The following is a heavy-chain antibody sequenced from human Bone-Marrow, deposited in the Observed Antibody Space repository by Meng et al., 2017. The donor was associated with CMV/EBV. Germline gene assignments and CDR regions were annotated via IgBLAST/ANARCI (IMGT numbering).Heavy chain of an antibody. V-gene: IGHV4-34*01. D-gene: IGHD5-24*01. CDR1: GGSFSGYY. Sequence: LTCAVYGGSFSGYYWSWIRQPPGKGLEWIGEINHSGSTNYNPSLKSRVTISVDTSKNQFSLKLSSVAAADTAVYYCARGVRDGYNPWGQGTLVTVSS. CDR2: INHSGST. J-gene: IGHJ5*02. CDR3: ARGVRDGYNP.